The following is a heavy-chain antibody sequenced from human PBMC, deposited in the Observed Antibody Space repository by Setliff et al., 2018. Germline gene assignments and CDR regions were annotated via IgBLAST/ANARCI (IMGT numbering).Heavy chain of an antibody. CDR1: GFTFTDYG. D-gene: IGHD3-22*01. J-gene: IGHJ4*02. CDR3: ARISFYVSSGYYYAPEL. Sequence: GASVKVSCKSSGFTFTDYGITWVRQVPGQGLEWMGWINNYNFNTQYAQKFQGRVTVTTDTSTTTAYMELRSLRADDTAVYYCARISFYVSSGYYYAPELWGQGTTVT. V-gene: IGHV1-18*01. CDR2: INNYNFNT.